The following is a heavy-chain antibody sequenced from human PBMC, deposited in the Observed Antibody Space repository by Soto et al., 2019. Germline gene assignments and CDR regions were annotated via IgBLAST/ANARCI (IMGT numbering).Heavy chain of an antibody. J-gene: IGHJ6*02. V-gene: IGHV1-18*01. Sequence: VGPAEVPCKRSRYPLSSSVFSWGRKGPRQGLEWMGWISAYNGNTNYAQKLQGRVTMTTDTSTSTAYMELRSLRSDDTAVYYCARDLKWELPTGYYYYGMDVWGQGTTVTVAS. CDR3: ARDLKWELPTGYYYYGMDV. D-gene: IGHD1-26*01. CDR2: ISAYNGNT. CDR1: RYPLSSSV.